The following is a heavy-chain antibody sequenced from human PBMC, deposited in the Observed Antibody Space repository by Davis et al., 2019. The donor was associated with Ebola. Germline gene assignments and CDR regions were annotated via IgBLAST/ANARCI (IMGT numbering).Heavy chain of an antibody. V-gene: IGHV3-30-3*01. CDR1: GFTFSSYE. D-gene: IGHD2-21*01. CDR3: ARTNTGDRNYGKDV. CDR2: ISYDGSNK. Sequence: GESLKISCAASGFTFSSYEMNWVRQAPGKGLEWVAVISYDGSNKYYADSVKGRFTISRDNSKNTLYLQMNSLRAEDTAVYYCARTNTGDRNYGKDVWGQGTTVTVSS. J-gene: IGHJ6*02.